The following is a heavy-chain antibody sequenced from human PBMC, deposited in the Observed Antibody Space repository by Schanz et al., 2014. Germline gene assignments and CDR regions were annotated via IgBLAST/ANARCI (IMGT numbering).Heavy chain of an antibody. Sequence: QLQESGPGLVKPSETLSLTCSVSGGSISSYYWSWIRQPAGKGLEWIGRFYSSGSTNYNPSLQSRVTMSIDTSKNKFSLKLSSVTAADTAVYYCAREKVDIVVIPGARRNYYYSGMDVWGQGTTVTVSS. V-gene: IGHV4-4*07. D-gene: IGHD2-2*01. J-gene: IGHJ6*02. CDR2: FYSSGST. CDR1: GGSISSYY. CDR3: AREKVDIVVIPGARRNYYYSGMDV.